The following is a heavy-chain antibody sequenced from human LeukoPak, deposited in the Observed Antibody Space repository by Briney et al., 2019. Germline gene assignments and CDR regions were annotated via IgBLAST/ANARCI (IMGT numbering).Heavy chain of an antibody. CDR1: GYSISNGYY. V-gene: IGHV4-61*01. Sequence: SETLSLTCTVSGYSISNGYYWGWIRQPPGKGLEWIGYISDSGSTNYNPSLKSRVTISVDASKNQFSLKLSSVTAADTAVYYCAREGGTGAFDIWGQGTMVTVSS. D-gene: IGHD1-14*01. CDR2: ISDSGST. J-gene: IGHJ3*02. CDR3: AREGGTGAFDI.